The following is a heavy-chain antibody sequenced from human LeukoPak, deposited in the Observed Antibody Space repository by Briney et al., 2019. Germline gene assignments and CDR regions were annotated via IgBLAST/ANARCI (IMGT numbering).Heavy chain of an antibody. D-gene: IGHD5-12*01. CDR2: IRYDGSNK. V-gene: IGHV3-30*02. J-gene: IGHJ3*02. Sequence: GGSLRLSCAASGFTFSSYGMHWVRQAPGKGLEWVAFIRYDGSNKYYADSVKGRFTISRDNSRNALYLQMNSLRAEDTAVYYCAKDLLDIVATINDAFDIWGQGTMVTVSS. CDR1: GFTFSSYG. CDR3: AKDLLDIVATINDAFDI.